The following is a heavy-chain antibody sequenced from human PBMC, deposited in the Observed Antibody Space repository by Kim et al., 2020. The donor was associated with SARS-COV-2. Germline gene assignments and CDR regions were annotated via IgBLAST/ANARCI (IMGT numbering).Heavy chain of an antibody. V-gene: IGHV1-18*01. D-gene: IGHD2-15*01. Sequence: QKLQGRVTMTTNTSTSTAYMELRSLRSDDTAVYYCARDRVVVAAIPWFDPWGQGTLVTVSS. J-gene: IGHJ5*02. CDR3: ARDRVVVAAIPWFDP.